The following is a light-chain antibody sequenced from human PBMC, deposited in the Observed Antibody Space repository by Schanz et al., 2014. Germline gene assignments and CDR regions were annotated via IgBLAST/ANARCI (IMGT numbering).Light chain of an antibody. V-gene: IGLV2-8*01. CDR2: QVT. Sequence: QSALTQPPSASGAPGQSVTISCTGTSSDVGGHDYVSWYQHHPGKAPKVMIYQVTKRPSGVPDRFSGSKSGNTASLTISGLQAEDEADYYCCSFGGDTNLMIFGGGTKLTVL. CDR3: CSFGGDTNLMI. CDR1: SSDVGGHDY. J-gene: IGLJ2*01.